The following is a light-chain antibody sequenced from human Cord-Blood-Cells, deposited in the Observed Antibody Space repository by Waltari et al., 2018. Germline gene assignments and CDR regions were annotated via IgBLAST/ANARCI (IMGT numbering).Light chain of an antibody. J-gene: IGLJ3*02. CDR1: SSAVGGYNY. CDR3: SSYTSSSTPWV. V-gene: IGLV2-14*01. CDR2: EVS. Sequence: QSALTQPATVSGSPGQSIPNSCPGTSSAVGGYNYFSWYQQHPGKAPKLMIYEVSNRPSGVSNRFSGSKSGNTASLTISGLQAEDEADYYCSSYTSSSTPWVFGGGTKLTVL.